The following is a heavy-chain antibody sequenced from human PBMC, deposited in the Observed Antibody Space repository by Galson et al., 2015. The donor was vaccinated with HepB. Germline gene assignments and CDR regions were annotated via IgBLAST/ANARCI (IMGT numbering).Heavy chain of an antibody. CDR3: ARSRYDGSGYHVNFDY. D-gene: IGHD3-22*01. Sequence: PALVKPTQTLTLTCTFSGFSLGTTGMRVSWIRQPPGKALEWLARIDWEDGKFYNTSLKTRLTISKDTSKKQVVLTMTNMDPVDTATYYCARSRYDGSGYHVNFDYWGQGTLVTVSS. V-gene: IGHV2-70*04. CDR2: IDWEDGK. J-gene: IGHJ4*02. CDR1: GFSLGTTGMR.